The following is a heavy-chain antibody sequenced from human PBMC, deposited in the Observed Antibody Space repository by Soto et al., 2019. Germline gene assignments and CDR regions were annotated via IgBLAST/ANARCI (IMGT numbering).Heavy chain of an antibody. V-gene: IGHV1-18*04. J-gene: IGHJ6*02. CDR3: ARFTYYYDSSGPAYYYYYGMDV. CDR1: GYTFTSYG. Sequence: QVQLVQSGAEVKKPGASVKVSCKASGYTFTSYGISWVRQAPGQGLEWMGWISAYNGNTNYAQKLQGRVTMTTDTSTSTAYMELRSLRSDDTAVYYCARFTYYYDSSGPAYYYYYGMDVWGQGTTVTVSS. CDR2: ISAYNGNT. D-gene: IGHD3-22*01.